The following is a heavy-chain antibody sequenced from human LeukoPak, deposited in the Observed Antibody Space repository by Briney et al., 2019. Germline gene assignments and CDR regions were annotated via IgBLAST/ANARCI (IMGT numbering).Heavy chain of an antibody. CDR3: ARVWFAAAGTGAFDI. D-gene: IGHD6-13*01. CDR1: GFTFDDCG. J-gene: IGHJ3*02. V-gene: IGHV3-20*04. Sequence: GGSLRLSCAASGFTFDDCGMSWVRQAPGKGLEWVSGINWNGGSTGYADSVKGRFTISRDNAKNSLYLQMNSLRAEDTALYYCARVWFAAAGTGAFDIWGQGTMVTVSS. CDR2: INWNGGST.